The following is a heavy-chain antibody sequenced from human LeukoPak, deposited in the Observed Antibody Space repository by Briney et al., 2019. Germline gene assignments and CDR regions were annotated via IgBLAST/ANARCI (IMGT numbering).Heavy chain of an antibody. V-gene: IGHV7-4-1*02. J-gene: IGHJ6*03. CDR3: ASPSRGYSYGINYYYYYMDV. Sequence: GASVKVSCKASGYTFTSYAMNWVRQAPGQGLEWMGWINTNTGNPTYAQGFTGRFVFSLDTSVSTAYLQISSLKAEDTAVYYCASPSRGYSYGINYYYYYMDVWGKGTTVTVSS. CDR1: GYTFTSYA. D-gene: IGHD5-18*01. CDR2: INTNTGNP.